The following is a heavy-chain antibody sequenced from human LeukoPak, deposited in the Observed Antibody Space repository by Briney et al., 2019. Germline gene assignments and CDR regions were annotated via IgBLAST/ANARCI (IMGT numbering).Heavy chain of an antibody. Sequence: PSETLSLTCTVSVGSISSRSYYWGWIRQPPGEGLEWVGSIYYSGNTYYNPSLMSRVTISVDTSKNQFSLKLSSVTAADTAVYYCARMTTVTRYYYYYGMDVWGQGTTVTVSS. V-gene: IGHV4-39*01. CDR3: ARMTTVTRYYYYYGMDV. CDR2: IYYSGNT. J-gene: IGHJ6*02. CDR1: VGSISSRSYY. D-gene: IGHD4-17*01.